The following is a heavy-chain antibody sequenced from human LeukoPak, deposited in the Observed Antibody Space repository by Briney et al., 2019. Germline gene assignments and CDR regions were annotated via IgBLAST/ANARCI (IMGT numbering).Heavy chain of an antibody. CDR2: ISWYGGST. V-gene: IGHV3-43D*03. CDR3: ARDSRNWATVTPMAYYYYYYMDV. D-gene: IGHD4-17*01. J-gene: IGHJ6*03. Sequence: GGSLRLSCAASGFPFDDYAMHWVRQAPGKGLEWVSLISWYGGSTSYADSVKGRFTISRDNSKNSLYLQMNSLRTEDTALYYCARDSRNWATVTPMAYYYYYYMDVWGKGTTVTVSS. CDR1: GFPFDDYA.